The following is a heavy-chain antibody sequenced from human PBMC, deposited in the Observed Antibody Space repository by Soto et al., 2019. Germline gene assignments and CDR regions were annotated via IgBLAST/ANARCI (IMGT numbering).Heavy chain of an antibody. V-gene: IGHV3-21*01. CDR3: ARDLFGYPNDY. Sequence: GGSLRLSCAASGFTFSSYSMNWVRQAPGKGLEWVSSISSSSSYIYYADSVKGRFTISRDNAKNSLHLQMNSLRAEDTAVYYCARDLFGYPNDYWGQGTLGTVSS. J-gene: IGHJ4*02. D-gene: IGHD3-3*01. CDR2: ISSSSSYI. CDR1: GFTFSSYS.